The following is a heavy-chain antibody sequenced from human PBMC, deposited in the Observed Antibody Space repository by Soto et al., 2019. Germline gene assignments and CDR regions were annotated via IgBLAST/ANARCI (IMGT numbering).Heavy chain of an antibody. CDR1: DGSVSSGSYY. CDR3: ARDRDFLTRYYYYGMDV. V-gene: IGHV4-61*01. D-gene: IGHD3-3*01. J-gene: IGHJ6*02. CDR2: IYYSGST. Sequence: SETLSLTCTVSDGSVSSGSYYWSWIRQPPGKGLEWIGYIYYSGSTNYNPSLKSRVTISVDTSKNQFSLKLSSVTAADTAVYYCARDRDFLTRYYYYGMDVWGQGTTVTVSS.